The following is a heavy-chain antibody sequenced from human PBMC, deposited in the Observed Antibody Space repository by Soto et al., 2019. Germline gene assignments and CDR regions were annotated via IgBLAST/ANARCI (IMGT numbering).Heavy chain of an antibody. J-gene: IGHJ4*02. CDR3: ARGIGYCSGGSCSPTFDY. CDR1: GYTFTSYG. CDR2: ISAYNGNT. Sequence: QVQLVQSGAEVKKPGASVKVSCKASGYTFTSYGISWVRQAPGQGLEWMGWISAYNGNTNYAQKLQGRVTMTTDTSARTGYMELGSLRSDDTAVYYCARGIGYCSGGSCSPTFDYWGQGTLVTVSS. D-gene: IGHD2-15*01. V-gene: IGHV1-18*01.